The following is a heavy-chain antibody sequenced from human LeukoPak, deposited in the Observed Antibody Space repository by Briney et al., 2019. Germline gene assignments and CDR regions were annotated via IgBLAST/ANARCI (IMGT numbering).Heavy chain of an antibody. Sequence: SETLSLTCTVSGGSMSSNYWSWIRQPPGKGLEWIGSIYYSGSTYYNPSLKSRVTLSVDTSKNQFSLKLSSVTAADTAVYYCARDLAVLGYFHFDYWGQGTLVTVSS. CDR3: ARDLAVLGYFHFDY. V-gene: IGHV4-39*07. CDR1: GGSMSSNY. D-gene: IGHD3-22*01. J-gene: IGHJ4*02. CDR2: IYYSGST.